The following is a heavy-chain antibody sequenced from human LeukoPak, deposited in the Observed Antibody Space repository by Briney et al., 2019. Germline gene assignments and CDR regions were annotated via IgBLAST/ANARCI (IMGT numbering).Heavy chain of an antibody. Sequence: PGGSLRLSCAASGFTFSTYAMSWVRQAPGQGLEWVSAISASGGSTYYAASVKGRFTISRDNSKNTLYLQMNSLRAEDTAVYYCAKRGLGSSSGAYYFDYWGQGTLVTVSS. V-gene: IGHV3-23*01. CDR1: GFTFSTYA. D-gene: IGHD6-6*01. CDR3: AKRGLGSSSGAYYFDY. CDR2: ISASGGST. J-gene: IGHJ4*02.